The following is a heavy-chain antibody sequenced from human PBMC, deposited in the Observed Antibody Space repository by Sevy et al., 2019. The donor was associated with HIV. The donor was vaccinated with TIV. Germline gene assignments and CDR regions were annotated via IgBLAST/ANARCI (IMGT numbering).Heavy chain of an antibody. CDR3: AGAVGSSSWLPYNWFAP. J-gene: IGHJ5*02. D-gene: IGHD6-13*01. CDR1: GFTFSNYW. V-gene: IGHV3-7*01. CDR2: IKEDGSEK. Sequence: GGSLRLSCAASGFTFSNYWMNWVRQAPGKGLEWVANIKEDGSEKNYVDSVKGRFTISRDNAKNSLFLQMNSLRAEDTAVYYCAGAVGSSSWLPYNWFAPWGQGTLVTVSS.